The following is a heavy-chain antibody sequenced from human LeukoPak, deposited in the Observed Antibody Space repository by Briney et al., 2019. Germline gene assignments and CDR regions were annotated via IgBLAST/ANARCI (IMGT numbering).Heavy chain of an antibody. J-gene: IGHJ5*02. CDR3: ARGGRGWYNDWLDP. Sequence: SETLSLSCTASGDSVSSYYLNWIRQPPGQGLEWIGYLYNSGGTTYNPSLKSRDTISGDTSTNEMSLKMSSVTAADTAVYYCARGGRGWYNDWLDPWGQGTLVTVSS. V-gene: IGHV4-59*02. CDR2: LYNSGGT. CDR1: GDSVSSYY. D-gene: IGHD6-19*01.